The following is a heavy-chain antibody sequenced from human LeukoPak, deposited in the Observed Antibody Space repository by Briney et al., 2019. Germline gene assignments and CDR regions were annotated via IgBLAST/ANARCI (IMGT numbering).Heavy chain of an antibody. V-gene: IGHV4-59*01. Sequence: SETLSLTCNVSGASISSYYWSWIRQPPGKGLEWIGYIYYSGSTNYNPSLKSRVTISVDTSKNQFSLKLSSVTAADTAVYYCARDHSSSFYFDYWGQGTLVTVSS. CDR1: GASISSYY. D-gene: IGHD6-13*01. CDR2: IYYSGST. J-gene: IGHJ4*02. CDR3: ARDHSSSFYFDY.